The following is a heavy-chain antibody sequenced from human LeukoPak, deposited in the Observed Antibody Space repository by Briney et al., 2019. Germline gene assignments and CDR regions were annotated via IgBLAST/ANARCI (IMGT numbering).Heavy chain of an antibody. D-gene: IGHD1-26*01. CDR3: ARESPYSGSYYFDY. J-gene: IGHJ4*02. CDR2: ISSSGSTM. Sequence: GGSLRLSCAASGFTFSSYEMNWVRQAPGKGLEWVSYISSSGSTMYYADSVKGRFTISRDNSKNTLYLQMNSLRAEDTAVYCCARESPYSGSYYFDYWGQGTLVTVSS. CDR1: GFTFSSYE. V-gene: IGHV3-48*03.